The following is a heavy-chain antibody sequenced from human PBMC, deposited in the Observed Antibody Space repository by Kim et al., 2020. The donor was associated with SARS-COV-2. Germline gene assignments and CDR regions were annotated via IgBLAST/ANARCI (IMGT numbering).Heavy chain of an antibody. J-gene: IGHJ5*02. CDR3: ARAGSVWLWHWFDP. Sequence: NPSLKSRVTISVDTSKNQFSLKLSSVTAADTAVYYCARAGSVWLWHWFDPWGQGTLVTVSS. V-gene: IGHV4-34*01. D-gene: IGHD3-22*01.